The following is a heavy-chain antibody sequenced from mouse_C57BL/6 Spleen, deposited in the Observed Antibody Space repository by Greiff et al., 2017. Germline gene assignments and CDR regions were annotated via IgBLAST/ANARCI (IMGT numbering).Heavy chain of an antibody. CDR3: ARTLYGSSLFDY. D-gene: IGHD1-1*01. Sequence: EVQRVESGGGLVKPGGSLKLSCAASGFTFSDYGMHWVRQAPEKGLEWVAYISSGSSTIYYAYTVKGRFTISRDNAKIPLVLQMTSLRAEDTDMYYCARTLYGSSLFDYWGQGTTLTVSS. CDR1: GFTFSDYG. CDR2: ISSGSSTI. J-gene: IGHJ2*01. V-gene: IGHV5-17*01.